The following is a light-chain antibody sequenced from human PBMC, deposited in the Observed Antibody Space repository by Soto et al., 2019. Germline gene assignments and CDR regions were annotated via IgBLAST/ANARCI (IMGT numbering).Light chain of an antibody. CDR1: TSDDY. Sequence: HSALTQPASLSGSPGQSITISCTGTTSDDYVSWYQQSPGKAPKLLIYEVVNRPSEVSDRFSGSKSDSTASLTISGLQADDEAHYYCCSYTTDNSWVFGSGTKVTVL. J-gene: IGLJ1*01. CDR3: CSYTTDNSWV. V-gene: IGLV2-14*01. CDR2: EVV.